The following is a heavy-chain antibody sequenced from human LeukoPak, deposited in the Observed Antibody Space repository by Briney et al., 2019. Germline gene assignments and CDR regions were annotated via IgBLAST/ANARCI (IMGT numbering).Heavy chain of an antibody. CDR3: ARQGAGASYYDPTGLPRGAFDS. CDR1: GYIFTNYW. Sequence: GESLKISCRASGYIFTNYWIAWVRWMPGEGLQWMGIIVPGDSDTRYSPSFRGQVTISAETSTRTAYPQWTSLRASDSAIYYCARQGAGASYYDPTGLPRGAFDSWGQGTMVTVSS. D-gene: IGHD3-22*01. V-gene: IGHV5-51*01. CDR2: IVPGDSDT. J-gene: IGHJ3*02.